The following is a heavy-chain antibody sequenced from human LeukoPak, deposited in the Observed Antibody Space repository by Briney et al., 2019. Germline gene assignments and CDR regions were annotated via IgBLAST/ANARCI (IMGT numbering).Heavy chain of an antibody. CDR1: GGSISSYY. D-gene: IGHD1-26*01. CDR2: IYYSGSA. CDR3: ARSIVGAMDY. V-gene: IGHV4-59*08. J-gene: IGHJ4*02. Sequence: SETLSLTWTVSGGSISSYYWSWIRQPPGKGLEWIGYIYYSGSANYNPSLKSRVTISVDTSKNQFSLKLSSVTAADTAVYYCARSIVGAMDYWGQGTLVTVSS.